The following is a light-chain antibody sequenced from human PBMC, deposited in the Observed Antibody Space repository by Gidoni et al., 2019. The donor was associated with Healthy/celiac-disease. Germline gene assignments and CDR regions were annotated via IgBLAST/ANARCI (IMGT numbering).Light chain of an antibody. J-gene: IGKJ1*01. CDR2: RAS. Sequence: EIVMTLSPATLSVSPGVRATLSCRASQSVSSNLALYQQKPGQAPRLLNYRASTRATGIPARFGGNGSDTGFTLSISSLQSEGFAVYYCQPYNNWPPTWTFGQGTKVEIK. V-gene: IGKV3-15*01. CDR3: QPYNNWPPTWT. CDR1: QSVSSN.